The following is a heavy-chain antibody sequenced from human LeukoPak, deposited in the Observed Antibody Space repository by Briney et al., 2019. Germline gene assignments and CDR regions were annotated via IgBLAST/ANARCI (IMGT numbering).Heavy chain of an antibody. CDR1: GYTFTSYS. CDR2: IFAYNGNT. CDR3: ARDGYLGFSDY. V-gene: IGHV1-18*01. J-gene: IGHJ4*02. Sequence: ASVKVSCKASGYTFTSYSISWVRQAPGQGLEWMGWIFAYNGNTTYSQKFQGRVTMTTDTSTSTAYMELRSLRSDDTAVYYCARDGYLGFSDYWGQGTLVTVSS. D-gene: IGHD5-12*01.